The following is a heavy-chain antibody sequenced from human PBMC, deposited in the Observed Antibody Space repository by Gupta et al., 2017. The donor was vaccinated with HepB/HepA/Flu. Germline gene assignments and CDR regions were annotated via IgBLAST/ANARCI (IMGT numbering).Heavy chain of an antibody. CDR2: INPSGGK. CDR1: GNTLSTHC. CDR3: AXVXLMPPPXAQQNYYNHYMDV. D-gene: IGHD1-14*01. Sequence: QVQLVQSGAEVKKPGASAKLSCKASGNTLSTHCIHWVRQAPGQGLEWMGTINPSGGKTYRQKMQGRGTRTRDMSTSTVYMEVRSLISEDTAVYCCAXVXLMPPPXAQQNYYNHYMDVWGKGTTVTVSS. J-gene: IGHJ6*03. V-gene: IGHV1-46*04.